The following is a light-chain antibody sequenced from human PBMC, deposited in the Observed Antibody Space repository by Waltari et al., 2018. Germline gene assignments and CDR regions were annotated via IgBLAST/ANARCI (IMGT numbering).Light chain of an antibody. J-gene: IGKJ4*02. CDR3: QHYVRLPVT. CDR1: QSVGRS. Sequence: EIVLTQPPGTLSLSPGGGATLSCRASQSVGRSLVWYQQKPGQAPRLVISGASSRATGIPDRFSGSGSGTDFSLTISRLEPEDFAVYYCQHYVRLPVTFGRGTKVEIK. V-gene: IGKV3-20*01. CDR2: GAS.